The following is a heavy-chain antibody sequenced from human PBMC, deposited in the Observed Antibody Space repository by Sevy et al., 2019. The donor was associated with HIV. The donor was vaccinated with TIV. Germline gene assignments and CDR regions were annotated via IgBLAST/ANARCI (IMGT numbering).Heavy chain of an antibody. CDR3: ARDQPGSIAVAATRFDY. Sequence: GGSLRLSCAASGFTFSSYSMNWVRQAPGKGLEWVSSISSSSSYIYYADSVKGRFTISRDNAKNSLYLQMNGLRAEDTAVYYCARDQPGSIAVAATRFDYWGQGTLVTVSS. D-gene: IGHD6-19*01. J-gene: IGHJ4*02. CDR1: GFTFSSYS. CDR2: ISSSSSYI. V-gene: IGHV3-21*01.